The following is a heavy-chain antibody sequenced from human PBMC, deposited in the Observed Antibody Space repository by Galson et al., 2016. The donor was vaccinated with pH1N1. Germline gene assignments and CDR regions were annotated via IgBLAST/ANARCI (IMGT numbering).Heavy chain of an antibody. CDR1: GFTFSSYS. J-gene: IGHJ4*02. V-gene: IGHV3-21*01. CDR2: ISSSSIYI. CDR3: ATGEGYYFDS. Sequence: SLRLSCAVSGFTFSSYSMNWVRQAPGKGLEWVASISSSSIYIYHADSVKGRFTISRDNAKNSLYLQMKSLRAEDTAVYYCATGEGYYFDSWGQGTLVTVSS. D-gene: IGHD7-27*01.